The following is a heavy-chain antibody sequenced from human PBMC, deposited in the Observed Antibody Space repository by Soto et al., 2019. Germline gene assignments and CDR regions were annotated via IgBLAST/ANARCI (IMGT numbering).Heavy chain of an antibody. J-gene: IGHJ6*02. D-gene: IGHD2-2*01. CDR2: IARSEGS. CDR3: ATPAVSYTWDV. V-gene: IGHV4-4*02. CDR1: GGSITNTKW. Sequence: QVQLQESGPGLVKPSGTLSLSCAVSGGSITNTKWWTWVRQAPGKGLEWIGEIARSEGSTYTPSLTGGVAMSLETSNNQVARRLSSGTAADTAVYYCATPAVSYTWDVWGQGTTVTVS.